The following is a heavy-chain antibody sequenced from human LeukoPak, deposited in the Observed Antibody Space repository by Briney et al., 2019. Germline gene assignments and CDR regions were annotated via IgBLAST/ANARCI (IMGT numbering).Heavy chain of an antibody. V-gene: IGHV1-2*02. J-gene: IGHJ4*02. CDR2: INPNSGGT. Sequence: GASVKVSCKASGYTFTGYYMHWVRQAPGQGLEWMGWINPNSGGTNYAQKFQGRVTMTRDTSISTAYMELSRLRSDDTAVYYCAREYCRSTSCYVSPFDYWGQGTLVTVSS. CDR3: AREYCRSTSCYVSPFDY. D-gene: IGHD2-2*01. CDR1: GYTFTGYY.